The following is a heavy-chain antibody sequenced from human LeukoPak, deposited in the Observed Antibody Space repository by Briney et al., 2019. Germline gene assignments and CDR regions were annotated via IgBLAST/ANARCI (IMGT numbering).Heavy chain of an antibody. J-gene: IGHJ4*02. CDR2: ISSSSSTI. CDR1: GFTFSTYN. D-gene: IGHD3-22*01. V-gene: IGHV3-48*02. CDR3: ARDPRGYYVVPDY. Sequence: GGSLRLSCAASGFTFSTYNMNWVRQAPGKGVEWVSYISSSSSTIYYADSVKGRFTNSRDNAKNSLYLQMNSLRDEDTAVYYCARDPRGYYVVPDYWGQGTLVTVSS.